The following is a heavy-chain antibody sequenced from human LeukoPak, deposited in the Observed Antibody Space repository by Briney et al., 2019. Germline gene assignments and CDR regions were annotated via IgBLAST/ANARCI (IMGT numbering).Heavy chain of an antibody. J-gene: IGHJ6*03. CDR3: ARDGVFGSRPCYYYYMDV. CDR1: GYTFTSYA. Sequence: VASVKVSCKASGYTFTSYAIHWVRQAPGQSLEWMGWINAGNGNTKYSQEFQGRLTITRDTSASTAYMELSSLRSEDMAVYYCARDGVFGSRPCYYYYMDVWGKGTTVTVSS. V-gene: IGHV1-3*03. D-gene: IGHD3-10*02. CDR2: INAGNGNT.